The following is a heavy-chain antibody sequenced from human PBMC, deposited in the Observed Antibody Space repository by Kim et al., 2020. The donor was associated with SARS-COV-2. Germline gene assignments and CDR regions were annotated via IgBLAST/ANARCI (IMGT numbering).Heavy chain of an antibody. D-gene: IGHD3-10*01. CDR2: IHYSGST. V-gene: IGHV4-59*01. Sequence: SETLSPTCSVSGGSISRDYWSWIRQPPGKGLEWIGYIHYSGSTTYNPSLESRVAISIDTSKNQFSLNLRSVTAADTALYYCARDRGGLKHYIDVWGTGT. J-gene: IGHJ6*03. CDR3: ARDRGGLKHYIDV. CDR1: GGSISRDY.